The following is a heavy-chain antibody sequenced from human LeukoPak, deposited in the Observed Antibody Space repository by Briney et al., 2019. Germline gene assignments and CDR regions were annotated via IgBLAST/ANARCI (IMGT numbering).Heavy chain of an antibody. CDR1: GGSISSYY. V-gene: IGHV4-59*01. CDR2: IYYSGST. J-gene: IGHJ4*02. D-gene: IGHD3-10*01. CDR3: ARGSYYYGSGSYFDY. Sequence: SESLSLTCTVSGGSISSYYWSWIRQPPGKGLEWIGYIYYSGSTNYNPSLKSRVTISVDTSKNQFSLKLSSVTAADTAVYYCARGSYYYGSGSYFDYWGQGTLVTVSS.